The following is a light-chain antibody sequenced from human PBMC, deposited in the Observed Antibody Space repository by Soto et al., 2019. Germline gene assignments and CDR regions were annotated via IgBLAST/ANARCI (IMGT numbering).Light chain of an antibody. CDR3: CSYSGSITFEV. Sequence: QSALTQPASVSGSPGQSITISCTGTSSDVGSYNLVSWYQQHPGKAPKLMIYEGSKRPSGVSNRFSGSKTGNTASLTISGLRADDKSDYFFCSYSGSITFEVFGVGTMLTAL. J-gene: IGLJ2*01. V-gene: IGLV2-23*03. CDR1: SSDVGSYNL. CDR2: EGS.